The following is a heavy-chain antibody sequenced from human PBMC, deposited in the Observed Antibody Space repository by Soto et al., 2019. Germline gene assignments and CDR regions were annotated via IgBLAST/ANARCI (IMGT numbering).Heavy chain of an antibody. J-gene: IGHJ4*02. D-gene: IGHD3-22*01. Sequence: SVKVSCKASGGTFSNFAISWVRQAPGQGLEWMGGIIPAFGTPNYSQKFQDRSTITADESASTAYMELSNLGSKDTAVYYCASGRDGYFYFEYWGQGTLVTVSS. CDR3: ASGRDGYFYFEY. CDR2: IIPAFGTP. V-gene: IGHV1-69*13. CDR1: GGTFSNFA.